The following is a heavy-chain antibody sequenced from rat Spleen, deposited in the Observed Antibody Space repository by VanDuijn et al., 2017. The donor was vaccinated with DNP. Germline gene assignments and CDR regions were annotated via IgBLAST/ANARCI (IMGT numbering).Heavy chain of an antibody. CDR3: ATHDAYGPPMDV. CDR2: ISYDGGST. Sequence: EVQLVESGGGLVQPGRSLKLSCAASGFTFSDYYMAWVRQAPTKGLEWVAYISYDGGSTYYGDSVKGRFTISRDNTKSTLYLQMDSLRSEDTATYYCATHDAYGPPMDVWGQGTSVTVSS. J-gene: IGHJ4*01. CDR1: GFTFSDYY. V-gene: IGHV5-20*01. D-gene: IGHD1-11*01.